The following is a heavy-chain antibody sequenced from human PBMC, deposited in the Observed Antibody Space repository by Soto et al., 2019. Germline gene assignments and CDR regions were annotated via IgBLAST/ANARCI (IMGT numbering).Heavy chain of an antibody. D-gene: IGHD2-15*01. CDR1: GYSFTSYW. J-gene: IGHJ6*02. V-gene: IGHV5-51*01. Sequence: GESLKISCKGSGYSFTSYWIGWVRQMPGKGLEWMGIIYPGDSDTRYSPSFQGQVTISADKSISTAYLQWSSLKASDTAMYYCARLDCRGGSCLSTYYYYGMDVWGQGTTVTVSS. CDR3: ARLDCRGGSCLSTYYYYGMDV. CDR2: IYPGDSDT.